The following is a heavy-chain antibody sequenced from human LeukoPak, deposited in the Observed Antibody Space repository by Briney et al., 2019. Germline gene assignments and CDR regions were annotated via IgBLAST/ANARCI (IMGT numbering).Heavy chain of an antibody. V-gene: IGHV3-23*01. CDR2: ISGSGGST. CDR3: ATYYYDSSGYSYDAFDI. J-gene: IGHJ3*02. Sequence: GGSLRLSRAASGFTFSSYAMSWVRQAPGKGLEWVSAISGSGGSTYYADSVKGRFTISRDNSKNTLYLQMNSLRAEDTAVYYCATYYYDSSGYSYDAFDIWGQGTMVTVSS. D-gene: IGHD3-22*01. CDR1: GFTFSSYA.